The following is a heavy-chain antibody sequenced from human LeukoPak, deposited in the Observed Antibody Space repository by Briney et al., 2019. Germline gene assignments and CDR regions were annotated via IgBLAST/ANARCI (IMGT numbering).Heavy chain of an antibody. CDR3: ARDFTGYSSVVGLYYYYYGMDV. D-gene: IGHD6-19*01. V-gene: IGHV3-33*01. CDR2: IWYDGSNK. J-gene: IGHJ6*02. CDR1: GFTFSSYG. Sequence: PGGSLRLSCAASGFTFSSYGMHWVRQAPGKGLEWVAVIWYDGSNKYYADSVKGRFTISRDNSKNTLYLQMSSLRAEDTAVYYCARDFTGYSSVVGLYYYYYGMDVWGQGTTVTVSS.